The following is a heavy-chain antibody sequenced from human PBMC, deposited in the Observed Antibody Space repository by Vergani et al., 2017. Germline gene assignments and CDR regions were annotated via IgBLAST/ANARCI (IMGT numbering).Heavy chain of an antibody. CDR1: GYTFTGYY. J-gene: IGHJ6*02. CDR3: ARDGKEYVVVPAAMLANYYGMDV. V-gene: IGHV1-2*02. CDR2: INPNSGGT. Sequence: QVQLVQSGAEVKKPGASVKVSCKASGYTFTGYYMHWVRQAPGQGLEWMGWINPNSGGTNYAQKFQGRVTMTRDTSTSTAYMELSRLRSDDTAVYYCARDGKEYVVVPAAMLANYYGMDVWGQGTTVTVSS. D-gene: IGHD2-2*01.